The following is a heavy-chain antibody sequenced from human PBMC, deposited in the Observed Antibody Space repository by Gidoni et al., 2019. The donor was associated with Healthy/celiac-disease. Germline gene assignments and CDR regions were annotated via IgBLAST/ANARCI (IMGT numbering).Heavy chain of an antibody. CDR1: GGSISSSSYY. CDR3: ASREQQVIDY. V-gene: IGHV4-39*01. Sequence: QLQRKESGQGLVKPSETLSLSCTISGGSISSSSYYWRGIRQPPGKGLEWIGSTYYSGSTYYTPSLKIRVTISVDTSKTQFSLKLSSVTAAATAVYYFASREQQVIDYWGQGTLVTVSS. J-gene: IGHJ4*02. CDR2: TYYSGST. D-gene: IGHD6-13*01.